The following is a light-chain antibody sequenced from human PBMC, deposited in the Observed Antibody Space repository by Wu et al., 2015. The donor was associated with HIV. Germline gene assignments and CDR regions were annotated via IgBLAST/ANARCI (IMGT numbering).Light chain of an antibody. CDR3: QQQDN. Sequence: WYQQKSGQPPRLLIYGASHRASGIPDRFSGRVVGPVVTLIIDKVQPEDFALYYCQQQDNFGQGTKLEF. J-gene: IGKJ2*01. CDR2: GAS. V-gene: IGKV3-11*01.